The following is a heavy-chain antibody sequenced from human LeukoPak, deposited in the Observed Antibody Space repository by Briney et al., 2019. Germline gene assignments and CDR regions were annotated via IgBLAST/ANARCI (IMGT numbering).Heavy chain of an antibody. V-gene: IGHV3-23*01. Sequence: GGSLRLSCAASGFTFSSYAMSWVRQAPGKGLEWASAISGSGGSTYYADSVKGRFTISRDNSKNTLYLQMNSLRAEDTAVYYCAKGGYSSGWYEGYYYYGMDVWGRGTTVTVSS. D-gene: IGHD6-19*01. CDR3: AKGGYSSGWYEGYYYYGMDV. CDR2: ISGSGGST. CDR1: GFTFSSYA. J-gene: IGHJ6*02.